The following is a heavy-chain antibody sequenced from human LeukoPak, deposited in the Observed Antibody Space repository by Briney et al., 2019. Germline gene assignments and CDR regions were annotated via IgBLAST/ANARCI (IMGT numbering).Heavy chain of an antibody. V-gene: IGHV3-15*01. D-gene: IGHD2-2*01. CDR2: IKSKTDGGTT. J-gene: IGHJ4*02. Sequence: GGSLRLSCAASGFTFSNAWMSWVRQAPGKGLEWVGRIKSKTDGGTTDYAAPVKGRFTISRDDSKNTLYLQMNSLKTEDTAVYYCTTNARVVPAAPTPYWGQGTLVTVSS. CDR3: TTNARVVPAAPTPY. CDR1: GFTFSNAW.